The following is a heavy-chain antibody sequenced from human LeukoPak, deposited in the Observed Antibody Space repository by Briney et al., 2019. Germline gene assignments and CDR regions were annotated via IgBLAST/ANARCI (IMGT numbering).Heavy chain of an antibody. V-gene: IGHV4-39*01. Sequence: SETLSLTCTVSDGSITRSSYYWGWIRQTPGEGLDWIGSFYYSGITYYNPSLQGRVTMSVDTSKNQFSLKLNSVTVADTAVYYCARLRVTTGFDYWDQGIPVTVSS. J-gene: IGHJ4*02. CDR1: DGSITRSSYY. D-gene: IGHD2-21*02. CDR3: ARLRVTTGFDY. CDR2: FYYSGIT.